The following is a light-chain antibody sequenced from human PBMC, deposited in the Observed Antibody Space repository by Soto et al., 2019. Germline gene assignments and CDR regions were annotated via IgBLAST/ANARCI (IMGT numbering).Light chain of an antibody. V-gene: IGKV1-5*01. Sequence: ETQMTQSPATLSAYVGVIVTITRRACQSISHWLAWYQQKPGKAPKFLIYDASSLESGVPSRFSGSGSGTEFTLTISSLQPDDFATYYCQQSYSTPWTFGQGTKVDI. CDR1: QSISHW. CDR2: DAS. J-gene: IGKJ1*01. CDR3: QQSYSTPWT.